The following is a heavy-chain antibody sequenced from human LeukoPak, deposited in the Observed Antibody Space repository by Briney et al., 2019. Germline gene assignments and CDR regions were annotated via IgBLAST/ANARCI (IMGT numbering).Heavy chain of an antibody. D-gene: IGHD6-19*01. CDR3: AKDLNRIGPSRAVAGKPVYFDY. V-gene: IGHV3-30*02. CDR2: IRYDGSSK. CDR1: GFTFSSYG. Sequence: GGSLRLSCAASGFTFSSYGMHWVRQAPGKGLEWVAFIRYDGSSKYYADSVKGRFTISRDNSKNTLYLQMNSLRAEDTAVYYCAKDLNRIGPSRAVAGKPVYFDYWGQGTLVTVSS. J-gene: IGHJ4*02.